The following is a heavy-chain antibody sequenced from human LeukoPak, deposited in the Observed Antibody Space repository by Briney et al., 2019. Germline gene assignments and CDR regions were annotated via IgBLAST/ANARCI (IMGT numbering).Heavy chain of an antibody. J-gene: IGHJ3*02. CDR2: ISGSAYST. D-gene: IGHD3-22*01. CDR1: GFIFSNYA. V-gene: IGHV3-23*01. Sequence: GGSLRLSCAASGFIFSNYAMTWVRQAPGKGLEWISAISGSAYSTSYADSVKGRFTISRDNSKNTLYLQMNSLRAEDTAIYYCARNTSGFKLGDAFDIWGQGTMVTVSS. CDR3: ARNTSGFKLGDAFDI.